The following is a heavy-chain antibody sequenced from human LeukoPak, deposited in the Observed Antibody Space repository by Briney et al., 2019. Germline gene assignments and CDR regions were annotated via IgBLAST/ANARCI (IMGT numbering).Heavy chain of an antibody. Sequence: GLSVTLSCKASGYTFTSYGISWVRLAPGQGLEWMGWISAYNGNTNYVQELQGRVTMTTDTSTSTAYMELRSLRSDDTAVYYCARGGSTTVTSFYFQHWAQGTLVTVSS. V-gene: IGHV1-18*01. J-gene: IGHJ1*01. CDR2: ISAYNGNT. CDR3: ARGGSTTVTSFYFQH. CDR1: GYTFTSYG. D-gene: IGHD4-17*01.